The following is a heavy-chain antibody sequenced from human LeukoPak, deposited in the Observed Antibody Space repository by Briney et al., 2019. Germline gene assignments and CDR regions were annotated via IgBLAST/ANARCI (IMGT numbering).Heavy chain of an antibody. V-gene: IGHV3-21*01. CDR3: AREDYGGAAFDY. J-gene: IGHJ4*02. Sequence: GGSLRLSCAASGFTFSSYEMNWVRQAPGKGLEWVSSISSSSSYIYYADSVKGRFTISRDNAKNSLYLQMNSLRAEDTAVYYCAREDYGGAAFDYWGQGTLVTVSS. CDR1: GFTFSSYE. CDR2: ISSSSSYI. D-gene: IGHD4-23*01.